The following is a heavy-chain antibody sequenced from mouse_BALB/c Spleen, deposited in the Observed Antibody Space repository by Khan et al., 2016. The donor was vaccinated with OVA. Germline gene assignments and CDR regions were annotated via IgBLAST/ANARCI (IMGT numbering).Heavy chain of an antibody. V-gene: IGHV2-9*02. CDR1: GYSLTRYG. Sequence: QVQLKESGPGLVAPSQSLSITCTVYGYSLTRYGVHWVRQPPGKGLEWLGLIWAGGSTNYNWALMSRLSISIDNSKSLVFIIMNSLQTDDTALYYCARSKCLARYWGQGTTLTVSA. J-gene: IGHJ2*01. CDR3: ARSKCLARY. D-gene: IGHD3-3*01. CDR2: IWAGGST.